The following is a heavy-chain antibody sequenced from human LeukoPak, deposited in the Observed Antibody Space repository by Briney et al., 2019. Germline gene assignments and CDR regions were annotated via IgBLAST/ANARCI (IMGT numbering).Heavy chain of an antibody. CDR2: ITNGGVTT. CDR1: GFTFGSSA. V-gene: IGHV3-23*01. J-gene: IGHJ4*02. CDR3: VKLSSGSGSKFGFDS. D-gene: IGHD6-19*01. Sequence: PGGSLRLSCAASGFTFGSSAMSWVRQTPGKSLEWVSIITNGGVTTYYADSVRGRFTISRDNSKNMLYLQMNSLRAEDTAVYYCVKLSSGSGSKFGFDSWGQGTLVTVSS.